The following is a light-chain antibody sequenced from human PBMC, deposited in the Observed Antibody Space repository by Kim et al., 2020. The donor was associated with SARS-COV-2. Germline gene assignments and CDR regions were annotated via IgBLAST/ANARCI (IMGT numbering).Light chain of an antibody. Sequence: GRTVTSACSGPRSNVGNNPVTGFQQVPGTAPKPLMSNDNRRPSGVPDRFSASKSGTSASLAISGLQSEDEAVYYCGSWDDSLSGRVFGGGTQLTVL. J-gene: IGLJ3*02. CDR3: GSWDDSLSGRV. V-gene: IGLV1-44*01. CDR1: RSNVGNNP. CDR2: NDN.